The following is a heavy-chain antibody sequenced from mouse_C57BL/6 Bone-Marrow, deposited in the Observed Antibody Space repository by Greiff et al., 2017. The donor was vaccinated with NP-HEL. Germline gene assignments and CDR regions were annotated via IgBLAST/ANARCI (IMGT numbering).Heavy chain of an antibody. Sequence: VQLQQSGAELVRPGASVKLSCTASGFNIQDDYMHWVKQRPEQGLEWIGWIDPENGDTEYASKFQGKATITADTSSNTAYLQLSSLTSEDTAVYYCTTLDYGGFAYWGQGTLVTVSA. V-gene: IGHV14-4*01. D-gene: IGHD2-4*01. CDR2: IDPENGDT. CDR3: TTLDYGGFAY. J-gene: IGHJ3*01. CDR1: GFNIQDDY.